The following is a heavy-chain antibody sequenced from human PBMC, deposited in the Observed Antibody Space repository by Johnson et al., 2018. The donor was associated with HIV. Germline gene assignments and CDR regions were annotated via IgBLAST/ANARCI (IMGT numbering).Heavy chain of an antibody. V-gene: IGHV3-66*01. CDR1: GFTVSANY. J-gene: IGHJ3*02. CDR2: IYGGGTT. D-gene: IGHD3-16*02. CDR3: ARENYDYVWESYRKGGAFDI. Sequence: VQLVESGGGLVRPGGSLRVSCTASGFTVSANYLTWVRQAPGKGLEWVSLIYGGGTTYYADSVKGRLTVSRDNSKNTLYPQMNSLTAEDTAVYYCARENYDYVWESYRKGGAFDIWGQGTMVTVSS.